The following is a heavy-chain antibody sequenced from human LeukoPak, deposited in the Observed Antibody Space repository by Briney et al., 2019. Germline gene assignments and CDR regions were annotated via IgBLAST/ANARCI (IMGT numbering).Heavy chain of an antibody. CDR2: IYHSGST. CDR1: GGSISSGGYY. V-gene: IGHV4-30-2*03. CDR3: ARHLGGSYYNAFDI. D-gene: IGHD1-26*01. J-gene: IGHJ3*02. Sequence: SETLSLTCTVTGGSISSGGYYWSCIRQPPGKGLEWIGYIYHSGSTYYNPSLKSRVTISVDTSKNQFSLKLSSVTVADTAVYYCARHLGGSYYNAFDIWGQGTMVTVSS.